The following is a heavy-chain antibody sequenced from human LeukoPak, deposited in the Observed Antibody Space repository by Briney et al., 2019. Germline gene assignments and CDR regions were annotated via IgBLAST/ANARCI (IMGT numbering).Heavy chain of an antibody. D-gene: IGHD3-22*01. V-gene: IGHV4-34*01. CDR3: ARITYYYDSSGYNDAFDI. Sequence: SETLSLTCAVYGGSFSGCYWSWIRQPPGKGLEWIGEINHSGSTNYNPSLKSRVTISVDTSKNQFSLKLSSVTAADTAVYYCARITYYYDSSGYNDAFDIWGQGTMVTVSS. CDR2: INHSGST. CDR1: GGSFSGCY. J-gene: IGHJ3*02.